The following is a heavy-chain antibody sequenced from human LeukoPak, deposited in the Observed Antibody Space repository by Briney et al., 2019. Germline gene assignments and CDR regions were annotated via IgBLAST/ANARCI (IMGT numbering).Heavy chain of an antibody. V-gene: IGHV3-33*01. J-gene: IGHJ4*02. CDR1: GFTFSRFN. Sequence: GGSLRLSCAASGFTFSRFNLHWVRQAPGKGLEWVAVIWHDGSNKYYTDSVKGRFTISRDDSKNTLYLQMNSLKAEDTAVYYCARPDYGASGDYWGQGTLVAVSS. CDR2: IWHDGSNK. D-gene: IGHD4-17*01. CDR3: ARPDYGASGDY.